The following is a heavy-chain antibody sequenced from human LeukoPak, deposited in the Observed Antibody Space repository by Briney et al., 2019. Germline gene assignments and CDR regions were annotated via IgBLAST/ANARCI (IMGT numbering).Heavy chain of an antibody. CDR2: INHSGST. J-gene: IGHJ4*02. V-gene: IGHV4-34*01. CDR3: ARDTTIRGAPGY. CDR1: GGSFSGYY. D-gene: IGHD5-24*01. Sequence: SETLSLTCAAYGGSFSGYYWSWIRQPPGKGLEWIGEINHSGSTNYNPSLKSRVTISVDTSKNQFSLKLSSVTAADTAVYYCARDTTIRGAPGYWGQGTLVTVSS.